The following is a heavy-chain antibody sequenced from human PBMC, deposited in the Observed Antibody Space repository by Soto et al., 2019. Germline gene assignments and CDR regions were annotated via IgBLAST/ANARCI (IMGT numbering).Heavy chain of an antibody. J-gene: IGHJ6*02. CDR1: GGTFSSYA. V-gene: IGHV1-69*13. D-gene: IGHD3-3*01. Sequence: GASVKVSCKASGGTFSSYAISWVRQAPGQGLEWMGGIIPIFGTANYAQKFQGRVTITADESTSTAYMELSSLRSEDTAVYYCARGRITIFGVVITQYYYYGMDVWGQGTTVTV. CDR3: ARGRITIFGVVITQYYYYGMDV. CDR2: IIPIFGTA.